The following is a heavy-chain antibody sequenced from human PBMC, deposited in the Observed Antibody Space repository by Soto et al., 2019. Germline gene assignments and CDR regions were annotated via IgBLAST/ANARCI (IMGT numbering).Heavy chain of an antibody. J-gene: IGHJ5*02. D-gene: IGHD2-15*01. Sequence: ASVKVSCKASGYTFTRYTMNWVRQAPGQRLEWMGWINPDNGNTKSSQKFQDRVIITRDTSASTAYMDLGSLRSEDTAVYYCARGIATGQLDPWGQGTLVTVSS. CDR3: ARGIATGQLDP. CDR1: GYTFTRYT. CDR2: INPDNGNT. V-gene: IGHV1-3*01.